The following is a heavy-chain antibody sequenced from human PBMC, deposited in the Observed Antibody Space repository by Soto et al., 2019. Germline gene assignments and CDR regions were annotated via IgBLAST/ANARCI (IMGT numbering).Heavy chain of an antibody. D-gene: IGHD3-16*01. J-gene: IGHJ4*02. Sequence: QITLKESGPALVKPTQTLTLTCTFSGFSLSTSGVGVGWIRQPPGEALEWLALIYWDDYKHFSPSLESRLTNTKDTSKNQVVLKMTNMDPVDTATYYCGHKGGGDRILDYWGQGTLVTVSS. CDR2: IYWDDYK. CDR3: GHKGGGDRILDY. V-gene: IGHV2-5*02. CDR1: GFSLSTSGVG.